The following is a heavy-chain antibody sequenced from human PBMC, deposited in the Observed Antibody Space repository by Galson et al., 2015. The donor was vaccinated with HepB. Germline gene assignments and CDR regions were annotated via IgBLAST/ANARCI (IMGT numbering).Heavy chain of an antibody. CDR3: ARGDVSRGISSSWYGGWFDP. V-gene: IGHV1-2*02. CDR2: INPNSGGT. D-gene: IGHD6-13*01. J-gene: IGHJ5*02. Sequence: SVKVSCKASGYTFTGYYMHWVRQAPGQRLEWMGWINPNSGGTNYAQKFQGRVTMTRDTSISTAYMELSRLRSDDTAVYYCARGDVSRGISSSWYGGWFDPWGQGTLVTVSS. CDR1: GYTFTGYY.